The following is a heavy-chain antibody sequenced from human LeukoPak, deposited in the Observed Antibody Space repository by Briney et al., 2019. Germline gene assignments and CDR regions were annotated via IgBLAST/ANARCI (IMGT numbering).Heavy chain of an antibody. CDR2: VYYSGST. V-gene: IGHV4-59*01. D-gene: IGHD1-26*01. J-gene: IGHJ4*02. CDR1: GGSISSYY. Sequence: SETLSLTCTVSGGSISSYYWSWIRQPPGKGLEWIGYVYYSGSTSYSPSLKGRVTISVDTSKNQFSLKLSSVTAADAAVYYCARGPGSGTYWAFDYWGQGTLVTVSS. CDR3: ARGPGSGTYWAFDY.